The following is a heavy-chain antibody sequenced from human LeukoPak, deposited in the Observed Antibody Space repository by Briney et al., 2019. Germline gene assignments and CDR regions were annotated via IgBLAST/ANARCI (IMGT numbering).Heavy chain of an antibody. CDR3: AKGAVTHAYYYYGMDV. Sequence: GGSLRLSCAASGFTVSSSYMSWVRQAPGKGLEWVSIIYSGGGTYYADSVKGRFTISRDNSKNTLYLQMNSLRAEDTAVYYCAKGAVTHAYYYYGMDVWGQGTTVTVSS. CDR2: IYSGGGT. D-gene: IGHD4-17*01. J-gene: IGHJ6*02. CDR1: GFTVSSSY. V-gene: IGHV3-53*01.